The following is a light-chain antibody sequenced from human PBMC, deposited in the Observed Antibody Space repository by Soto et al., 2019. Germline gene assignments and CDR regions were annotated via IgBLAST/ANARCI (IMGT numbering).Light chain of an antibody. CDR2: AAS. CDR1: QGIKNY. Sequence: DIQVTQSPSSLSASVGDRVTITCRASQGIKNYLAWYQLKPGKVPKLLICAASTLQSGVPSRFSGSGSGTDFTLTISSLQPEDVATYYCQKCDSAPPTFGQGTKVEI. V-gene: IGKV1-27*01. J-gene: IGKJ1*01. CDR3: QKCDSAPPT.